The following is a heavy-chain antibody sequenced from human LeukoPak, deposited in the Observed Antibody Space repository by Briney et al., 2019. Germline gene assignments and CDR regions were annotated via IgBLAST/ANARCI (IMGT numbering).Heavy chain of an antibody. CDR2: ISHDGSNK. V-gene: IGHV3-30*03. CDR3: AREHYFYHMDG. Sequence: GGSLRLSCAASGFTFSSYGIHWVRQAPGKGLEWVAVISHDGSNKYFADSVKGRFTISRDNAENSLYLQMNSLRAEDTAVYYCAREHYFYHMDGWGEGTTVTVSS. CDR1: GFTFSSYG. J-gene: IGHJ6*03.